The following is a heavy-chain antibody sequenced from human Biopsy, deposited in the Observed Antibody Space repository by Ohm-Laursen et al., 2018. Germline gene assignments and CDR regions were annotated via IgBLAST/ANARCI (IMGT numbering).Heavy chain of an antibody. V-gene: IGHV3-74*01. J-gene: IGHJ5*01. CDR2: SNTDGSHT. Sequence: SLRLSCSASGFTFNNYWMHWVRQAPGKGLVWVSRSNTDGSHTNYADSVKGRFTTSTDNAKNTLYLYMSNLTVGDTAVYFCARDASQGFDSWGQGTLVTVSS. CDR1: GFTFNNYW. CDR3: ARDASQGFDS.